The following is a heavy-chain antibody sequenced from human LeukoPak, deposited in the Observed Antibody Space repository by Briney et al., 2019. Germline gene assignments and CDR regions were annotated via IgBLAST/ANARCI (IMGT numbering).Heavy chain of an antibody. CDR2: ISYDGSNK. V-gene: IGHV3-30-3*01. CDR1: GFTFSSYA. J-gene: IGHJ6*02. D-gene: IGHD4-11*01. CDR3: ARDWSSKYPYYYGMDV. Sequence: PGGSLRLSCAASGFTFSSYAMHWVRQAPGKGLEWVAVISYDGSNKYYADSVKGRFTIFRDNSKNTLYLQMNSLRAEDTAVYYCARDWSSKYPYYYGMDVWGQGTTVTVSS.